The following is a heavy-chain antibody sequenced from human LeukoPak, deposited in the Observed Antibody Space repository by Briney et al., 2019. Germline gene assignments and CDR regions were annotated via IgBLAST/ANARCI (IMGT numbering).Heavy chain of an antibody. CDR3: ARALYEFCSGGSCYSYYFDY. CDR2: ISSSSSYI. D-gene: IGHD2-15*01. V-gene: IGHV3-21*01. Sequence: PGGSLRLSCAASGFTFSSYSMNWVRQAPGKGLEWVSSISSSSSYIYYADSVKGRFTISRDNAKNSLYLQMNSLRAEDTAVYYCARALYEFCSGGSCYSYYFDYWGQGALVTVSS. J-gene: IGHJ4*02. CDR1: GFTFSSYS.